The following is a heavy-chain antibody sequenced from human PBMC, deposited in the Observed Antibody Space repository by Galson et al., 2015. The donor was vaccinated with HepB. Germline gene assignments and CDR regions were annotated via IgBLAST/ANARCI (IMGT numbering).Heavy chain of an antibody. Sequence: SLRLSCAASGLTLDTYDISWVRQAPGRGLQWVSAISANDISTHYADPVKGRFTISRQKSKNMVILQMKRLKVEDTAVYYCAKGSPTSFFHYYMDVWGTGTPVTVSS. J-gene: IGHJ6*03. CDR1: GLTLDTYD. D-gene: IGHD2/OR15-2a*01. CDR3: AKGSPTSFFHYYMDV. CDR2: ISANDIST. V-gene: IGHV3-23*01.